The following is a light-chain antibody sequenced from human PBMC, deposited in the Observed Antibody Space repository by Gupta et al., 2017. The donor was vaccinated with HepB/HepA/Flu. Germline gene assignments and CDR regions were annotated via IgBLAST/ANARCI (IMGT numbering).Light chain of an antibody. J-gene: IGKJ2*01. CDR3: QQYNNWPPST. Sequence: EIVMTQSPATLSVSPGERATLSCRASQSVSSNLAWYQQKPGQAPRLLIYGASTRATGITARFSGSGSGKEFTLTISSRQSEDFAVYYCQQYNNWPPSTFGQGTKMEIK. V-gene: IGKV3-15*01. CDR2: GAS. CDR1: QSVSSN.